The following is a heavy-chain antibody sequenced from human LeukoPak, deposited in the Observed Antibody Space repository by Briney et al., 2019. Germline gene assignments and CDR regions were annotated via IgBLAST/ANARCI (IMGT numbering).Heavy chain of an antibody. CDR2: IYYSGST. D-gene: IGHD2-15*01. J-gene: IGHJ6*03. Sequence: PSETLSLTCTVSGGSISSYYWRWIRQPPGKGLEWIGYIYYSGSTNYNPSLKSRVTISVDTSKNQFSLKLSSVTAADTAVYYCARTTEGYCRGRSCYSYYYYMDVWGKGTTVTVSS. CDR3: ARTTEGYCRGRSCYSYYYYMDV. CDR1: GGSISSYY. V-gene: IGHV4-59*01.